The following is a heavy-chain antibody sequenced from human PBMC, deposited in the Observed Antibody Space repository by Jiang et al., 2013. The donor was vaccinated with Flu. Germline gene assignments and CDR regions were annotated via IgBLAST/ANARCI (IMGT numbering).Heavy chain of an antibody. CDR2: INPNSGGT. J-gene: IGHJ6*02. V-gene: IGHV1-2*02. CDR3: TRGRGSPGRLDV. CDR1: GFTFIAYY. Sequence: SGAEVRRPGASVKVSCTTSGFTFIAYYIYWVRQAPGQGLEWMGWINPNSGGTSSAQKFQGRVTMSRDTSTNTTYMELVNLKSDDTAVYFCTRGRGSPGRLDVWGQGTTVTVSS. D-gene: IGHD6-19*01.